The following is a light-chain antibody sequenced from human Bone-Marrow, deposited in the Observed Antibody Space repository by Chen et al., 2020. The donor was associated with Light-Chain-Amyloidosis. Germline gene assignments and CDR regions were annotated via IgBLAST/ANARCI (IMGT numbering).Light chain of an antibody. Sequence: QSVLTQPPSVSGAPGQRVTISCTGSSSNIGAGYDVHWYQQLPGTAPKLPIYGNSNRPAGVPDRFSGSKSGTSASLAITGLQAEDEADYYCQSYDSSLSASNWVFGGGTKLTVL. CDR2: GNS. CDR3: QSYDSSLSASNWV. V-gene: IGLV1-40*01. CDR1: SSNIGAGYD. J-gene: IGLJ3*02.